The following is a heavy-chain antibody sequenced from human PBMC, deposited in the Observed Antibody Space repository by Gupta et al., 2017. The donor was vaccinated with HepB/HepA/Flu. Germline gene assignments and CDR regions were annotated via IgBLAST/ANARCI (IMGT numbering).Heavy chain of an antibody. CDR3: ARDNKMATNDY. J-gene: IGHJ4*02. V-gene: IGHV1-18*04. Sequence: QVQLVQSGAEVKKPGASVKVSCKASGYTFTHYYVTWVRRAPGQGIEWLGWVSADNGRTSYAQKVQDRVFMTTDTSTTTAYMELRSLRSDDTAVYYCARDNKMATNDYWGQGTLVTVSS. CDR2: VSADNGRT. CDR1: GYTFTHYY. D-gene: IGHD5-24*01.